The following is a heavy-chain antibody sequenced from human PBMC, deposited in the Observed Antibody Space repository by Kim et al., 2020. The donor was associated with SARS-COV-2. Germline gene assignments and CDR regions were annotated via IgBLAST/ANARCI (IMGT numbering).Heavy chain of an antibody. Sequence: SETLSLTCTVSGGSISSSSYYWGWIRQPPGKGLEWIGSIYYSGSTYYNPSLKSRVTISVDTSKNQFSLKLSSVTAADTAVYYCARHHYCSSTSCFYNWFDPWGQGTLVTVSS. J-gene: IGHJ5*02. CDR3: ARHHYCSSTSCFYNWFDP. V-gene: IGHV4-39*01. CDR1: GGSISSSSYY. D-gene: IGHD2-2*01. CDR2: IYYSGST.